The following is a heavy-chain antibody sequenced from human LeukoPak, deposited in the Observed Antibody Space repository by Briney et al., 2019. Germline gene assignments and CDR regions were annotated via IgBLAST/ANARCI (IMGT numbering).Heavy chain of an antibody. CDR3: AKGSGSSLDIDY. CDR2: IRNDGSKK. V-gene: IGHV3-30*02. J-gene: IGHJ4*02. Sequence: GGSLRLSCEASGFTFSSFAMHWVRQAPGKGLEWVAFIRNDGSKKYYADSVKGRFTISRDNSKNTLYLQMNSLRAEDTAVYYCAKGSGSSLDIDYWGQGTLVTVSS. D-gene: IGHD5-18*01. CDR1: GFTFSSFA.